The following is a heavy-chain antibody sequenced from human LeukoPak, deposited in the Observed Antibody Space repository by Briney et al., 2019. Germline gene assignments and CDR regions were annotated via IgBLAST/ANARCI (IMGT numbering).Heavy chain of an antibody. CDR2: IRSKAYGGTT. J-gene: IGHJ6*02. CDR3: AKSYMVRGVRKFTYYYGMDV. Sequence: GRSLRLSCTASGFTFGDYAMSWVRQAPGKGLEWVGFIRSKAYGGTTEYAASVKGRFTISRDDSKSIAYLQMNSLKTEDTAVYYCAKSYMVRGVRKFTYYYGMDVWGQGTTVTVSS. V-gene: IGHV3-49*04. D-gene: IGHD3-10*01. CDR1: GFTFGDYA.